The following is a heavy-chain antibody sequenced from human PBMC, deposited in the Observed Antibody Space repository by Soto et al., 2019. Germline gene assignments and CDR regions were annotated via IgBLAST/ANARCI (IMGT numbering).Heavy chain of an antibody. V-gene: IGHV4-30-4*01. J-gene: IGHJ4*02. CDR3: ARDSYYDSSGYSIDY. D-gene: IGHD3-22*01. CDR2: IYYSGST. Sequence: PSETLALTCSVSGGSISSGDYYWSWIRQPPGKGLEWIGYIYYSGSTFYNPSLKSRVTISVDTSKNQFSLKLSPVTAADTAVYYCARDSYYDSSGYSIDYWGQGTLVTVSS. CDR1: GGSISSGDYY.